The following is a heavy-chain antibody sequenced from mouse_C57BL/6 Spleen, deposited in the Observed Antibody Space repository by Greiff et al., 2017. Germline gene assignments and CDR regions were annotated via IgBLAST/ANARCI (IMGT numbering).Heavy chain of an antibody. V-gene: IGHV1-80*01. J-gene: IGHJ2*01. D-gene: IGHD1-1*01. Sequence: VQLQQSGAERVKPGASVKISCKASGYAFSSYWMNWVKQRPGKGLEWIGQIYPGDGDTNYNGKFKGKATLTADKSSSTAYMQLSSLTSEDSAVYFCARDYYGSRGGYWGQGTTLTVSS. CDR3: ARDYYGSRGGY. CDR1: GYAFSSYW. CDR2: IYPGDGDT.